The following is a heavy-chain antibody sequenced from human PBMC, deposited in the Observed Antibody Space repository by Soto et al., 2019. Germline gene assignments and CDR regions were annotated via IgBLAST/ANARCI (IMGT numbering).Heavy chain of an antibody. CDR3: AREMYTTRGSPFDY. CDR1: GYPFTSYY. CDR2: INPSSGST. D-gene: IGHD3-16*01. Sequence: GASVKVSCKASGYPFTSYYVHWARQAPGQGLEWMGFINPSSGSTSYAQKFQVRVTMTRDTSTSTVYMEVSSLRAEDTAVYYCAREMYTTRGSPFDYWGQRTLVTVSS. J-gene: IGHJ4*02. V-gene: IGHV1-46*01.